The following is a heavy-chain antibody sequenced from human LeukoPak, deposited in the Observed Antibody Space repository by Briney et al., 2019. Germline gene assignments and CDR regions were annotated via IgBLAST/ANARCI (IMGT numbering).Heavy chain of an antibody. D-gene: IGHD4-23*01. CDR2: INSDGSST. Sequence: GGSLRLSCAASRFTFSTYWMHWVRQAPGNGLVWVSRINSDGSSTSYADSVKGRFTFSRDNAKNSLYLQMNSLRAEDTAVYYCARDFGRWYFDYWGQGTLVTVSS. V-gene: IGHV3-74*01. J-gene: IGHJ4*02. CDR3: ARDFGRWYFDY. CDR1: RFTFSTYW.